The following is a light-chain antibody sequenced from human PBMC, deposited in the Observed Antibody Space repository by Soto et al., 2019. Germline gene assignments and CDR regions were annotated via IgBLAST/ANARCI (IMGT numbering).Light chain of an antibody. CDR2: SNN. J-gene: IGLJ2*01. Sequence: QSVLTQPPSASGAPGQRVTISCSGSSSNIGRNTVNWYQQLPGTAPKLLIYSNNQRPSGVPARFSGSKSGTSGSLAISGLQSEDEADYNCAGWDDSLNGPVFGGGTKVTVL. V-gene: IGLV1-44*01. CDR1: SSNIGRNT. CDR3: AGWDDSLNGPV.